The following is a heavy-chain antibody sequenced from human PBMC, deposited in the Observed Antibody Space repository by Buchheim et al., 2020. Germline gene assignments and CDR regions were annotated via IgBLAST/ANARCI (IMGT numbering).Heavy chain of an antibody. Sequence: QVQLQESGPGLVKPSETLSLTCTVSGGSISSYYWSWIRQPPGKGLEWIGYIYYSGSTNYNPSLKSRVTISVDTSKNQFSLKLSSVTAADTAVYYCARDVPLGYCSGGSCHNWFDPWGQGTL. CDR2: IYYSGST. V-gene: IGHV4-59*01. CDR1: GGSISSYY. D-gene: IGHD2-15*01. CDR3: ARDVPLGYCSGGSCHNWFDP. J-gene: IGHJ5*02.